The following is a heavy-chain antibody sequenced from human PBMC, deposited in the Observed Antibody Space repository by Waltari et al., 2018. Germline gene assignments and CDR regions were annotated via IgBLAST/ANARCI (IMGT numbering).Heavy chain of an antibody. CDR3: ARIRRRGYGAYGS. CDR2: IWSDGTNR. Sequence: QVQLVESGGGVVQPGRSLRLSCVASGITFSSYDMHWVGQAPGKGLEWGTVIWSDGTNRYYTDSVKGRFTVSRDNSKNTLYLQMNSLRAEDTAVYYCARIRRRGYGAYGSWGQGTLVTVSS. D-gene: IGHD4-17*01. CDR1: GITFSSYD. V-gene: IGHV3-33*01. J-gene: IGHJ4*02.